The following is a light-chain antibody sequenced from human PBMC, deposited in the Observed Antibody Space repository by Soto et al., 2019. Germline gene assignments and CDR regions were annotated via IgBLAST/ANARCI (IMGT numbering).Light chain of an antibody. J-gene: IGKJ1*01. Sequence: IVLTQSPGTLSLSPGERATLSCRASQSVNSNYLAWYQQKPVQAPRLLIYDASRRATGIPDRFSGSGSGTDFTLTISRLEPEDFAVYYCQQYDSSPRTFGQGTKWISN. CDR2: DAS. CDR1: QSVNSNY. V-gene: IGKV3-20*01. CDR3: QQYDSSPRT.